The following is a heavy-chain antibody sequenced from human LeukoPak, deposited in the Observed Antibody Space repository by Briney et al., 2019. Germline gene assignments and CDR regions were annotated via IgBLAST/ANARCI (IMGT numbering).Heavy chain of an antibody. Sequence: ASVKVSCKASGYTFTGYYMHWVRQAPGQGLEWMGWINLNSGGTNYAQKFQGRVTMTRDTSISTAYMELSRLRSDDTAVYYCARVYSSGWVLGYWGQGTLVTVSS. J-gene: IGHJ4*02. D-gene: IGHD6-19*01. CDR3: ARVYSSGWVLGY. CDR1: GYTFTGYY. V-gene: IGHV1-2*02. CDR2: INLNSGGT.